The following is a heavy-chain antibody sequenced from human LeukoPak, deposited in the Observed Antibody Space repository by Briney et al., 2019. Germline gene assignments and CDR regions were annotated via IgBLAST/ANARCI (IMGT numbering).Heavy chain of an antibody. CDR3: ARGPYSSSWYDWFDP. V-gene: IGHV3-21*01. J-gene: IGHJ5*02. D-gene: IGHD6-13*01. CDR1: GFTFSSYS. Sequence: GGSLRLSCAASGFTFSSYSMNWVRQAPGKGLQWVSSISSNSSYIYYADSVKGRFTISRDNAKNSLYLQMNSLRAEDTAVYYCARGPYSSSWYDWFDPWGQGTLVTVSS. CDR2: ISSNSSYI.